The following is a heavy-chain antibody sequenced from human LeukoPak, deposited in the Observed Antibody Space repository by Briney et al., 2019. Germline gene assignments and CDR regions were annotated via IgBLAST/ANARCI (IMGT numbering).Heavy chain of an antibody. V-gene: IGHV3-23*01. J-gene: IGHJ4*02. Sequence: GGSLRLSCAASGFTFDDYAMHWVRQAPGKGLEWVSAISGSGGSTYYADSVKGRFTISRDNAKNSLYLQMNSLGAEDTAVYYCARFYRGVDYWGQGTLVTVSS. CDR1: GFTFDDYA. CDR3: ARFYRGVDY. CDR2: ISGSGGST. D-gene: IGHD1-26*01.